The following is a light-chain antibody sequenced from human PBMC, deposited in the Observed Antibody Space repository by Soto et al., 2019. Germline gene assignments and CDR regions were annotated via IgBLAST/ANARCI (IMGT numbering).Light chain of an antibody. CDR2: DAS. J-gene: IGKJ4*01. Sequence: EIVLTQSPATLSLSPGERATLSCRASQSVSSYLAWYQQKPGQAPRLLIYDASNRATGIPARFSGSGSGTAFTLTISSLEPEDFAVYYCQQRSNWPPGLTFGGGPRWRSN. CDR1: QSVSSY. V-gene: IGKV3-11*01. CDR3: QQRSNWPPGLT.